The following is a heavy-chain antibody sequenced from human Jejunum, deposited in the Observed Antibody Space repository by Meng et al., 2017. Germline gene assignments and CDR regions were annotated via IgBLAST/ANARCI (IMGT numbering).Heavy chain of an antibody. D-gene: IGHD5-12*01. Sequence: SETLSLTCTVSGYSISGGSYWGWIRQSPGRGLEWIGSIYPTESTYYNPSLKSRLTISMDTSKNQFSLKLGSVTAADTAVYYCGRSGASQYYIAYWGQGTLVPSPQ. CDR2: IYPTEST. CDR1: GYSISGGSY. CDR3: GRSGASQYYIAY. J-gene: IGHJ4*02. V-gene: IGHV4-38-2*02.